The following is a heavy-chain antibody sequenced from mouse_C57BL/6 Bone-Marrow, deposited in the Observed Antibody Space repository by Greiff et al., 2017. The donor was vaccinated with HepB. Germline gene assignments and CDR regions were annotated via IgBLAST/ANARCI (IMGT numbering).Heavy chain of an antibody. CDR3: AIYYKAWFAY. V-gene: IGHV2-2*01. CDR2: IWSGGST. Sequence: QVQLKESGPGLVQPSQSLSITCTASGFSLTSYGVHWVRQSPGKGLEWLGVIWSGGSTDYNAAFISRLSISKDNSKSQVFFKMNSLQADDTAIYYCAIYYKAWFAYWGQGTLVTVSA. J-gene: IGHJ3*01. CDR1: GFSLTSYG. D-gene: IGHD2-1*01.